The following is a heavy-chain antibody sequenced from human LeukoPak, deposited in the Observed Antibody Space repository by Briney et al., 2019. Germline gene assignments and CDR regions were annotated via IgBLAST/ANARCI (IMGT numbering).Heavy chain of an antibody. D-gene: IGHD3-10*01. Sequence: MASETLSLTCTVPGGSISSYYWSWIRQPPGKGLEWIGYIYASGSTSYNPSLKSRVTLSVDTSKNQFSLKLSSVTAADTAEYYCARHGSIRSPLGPWGQGTLVTVSS. CDR2: IYASGST. J-gene: IGHJ5*02. V-gene: IGHV4-4*09. CDR1: GGSISSYY. CDR3: ARHGSIRSPLGP.